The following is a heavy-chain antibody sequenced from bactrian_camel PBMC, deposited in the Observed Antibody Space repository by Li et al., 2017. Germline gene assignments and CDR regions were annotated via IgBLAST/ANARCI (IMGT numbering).Heavy chain of an antibody. D-gene: IGHD6*01. CDR2: IASDSSL. Sequence: VQLVESGGGSVQAGGSLRLSCASSGSIYGTLCMGWVRQAPGKEREGVAAIASDSSLSYADSVKGRFTISRDNAKNTLYLQMNSLKTEDTAVYYCATDLSETHPYPGGSWYALDSWGQGTQVTVS. CDR3: ATDLSETHPYPGGSWYALDS. CDR1: GSIYGTLC. J-gene: IGHJ4*01. V-gene: IGHV3S53*01.